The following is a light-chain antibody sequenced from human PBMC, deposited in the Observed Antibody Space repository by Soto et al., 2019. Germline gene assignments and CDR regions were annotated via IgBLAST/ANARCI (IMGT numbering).Light chain of an antibody. CDR1: QDISQS. J-gene: IGKJ2*01. Sequence: IQMTQSPDSLSASLGDRVTVTCRASQDISQSVNWYQQKPAKPPKLLIYAAHILESGVPSRFSASGSGTDFALTISSLQPEDVGTYFCQQSSVMPHTFGQGTLLQIK. V-gene: IGKV1-39*01. CDR3: QQSSVMPHT. CDR2: AAH.